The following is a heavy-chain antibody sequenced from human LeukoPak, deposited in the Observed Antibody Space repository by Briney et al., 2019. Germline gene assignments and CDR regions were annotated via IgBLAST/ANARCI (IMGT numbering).Heavy chain of an antibody. J-gene: IGHJ6*02. Sequence: ASVKVSCKASGYTFTNYGIRWVRQAPGQGLEWVGWISVYNDNTNYAQKLQDRVTMTTDTSTSTANMQLRSLRSDDTAVYYCARVEAARPYYGMDVWGQGTTVTVSS. CDR3: ARVEAARPYYGMDV. D-gene: IGHD6-6*01. CDR2: ISVYNDNT. V-gene: IGHV1-18*01. CDR1: GYTFTNYG.